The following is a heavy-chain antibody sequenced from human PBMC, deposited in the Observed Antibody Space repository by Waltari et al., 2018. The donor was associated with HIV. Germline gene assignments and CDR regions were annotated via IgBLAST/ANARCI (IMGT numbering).Heavy chain of an antibody. V-gene: IGHV1-8*01. CDR2: MNPNSGNT. CDR1: GYTFTSYD. D-gene: IGHD2-2*01. Sequence: QVQLVQSGAEVKKPGASVKVSCKASGYTFTSYDINWVRQATGQGLEWMGWMNPNSGNTGYAQKFQGRVTMTRNTSRSTAYMELSSLRSEDTAVYYCARLGYCSSTSCYYYYYYGMDVWGQGTTVTVSS. J-gene: IGHJ6*02. CDR3: ARLGYCSSTSCYYYYYYGMDV.